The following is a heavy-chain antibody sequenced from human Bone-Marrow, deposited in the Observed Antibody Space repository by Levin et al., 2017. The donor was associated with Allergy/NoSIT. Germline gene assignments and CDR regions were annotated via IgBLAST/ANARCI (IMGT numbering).Heavy chain of an antibody. V-gene: IGHV3-30*18. CDR3: AKDSPEECGGGSCYLGRVYYYYGMDI. J-gene: IGHJ6*02. Sequence: GGSLRLSCAASGFTFSSYGMHWVRQAPGKGLEWVSVISYDGSHKYYADSVKGRFTISRDNSKNTLSLQMNSLRAEDTAVYYCAKDSPEECGGGSCYLGRVYYYYGMDIWGQGTTVTVSS. CDR1: GFTFSSYG. CDR2: ISYDGSHK. D-gene: IGHD2-15*01.